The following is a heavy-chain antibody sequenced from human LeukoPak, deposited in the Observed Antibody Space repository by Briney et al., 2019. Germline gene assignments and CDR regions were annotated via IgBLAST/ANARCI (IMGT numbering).Heavy chain of an antibody. CDR3: ARYRAFDI. V-gene: IGHV4-59*01. J-gene: IGHJ3*02. CDR1: GGSISGYY. CDR2: INSGNT. Sequence: KPSETLSLTCTVSGGSISGYYWSWIRQPPGEGLEWIGYINSGNTNYNPSLKSRVTISVDTSTNQFSLKLTSVTAADTAAYYCARYRAFDIWGRGTLVTVSS.